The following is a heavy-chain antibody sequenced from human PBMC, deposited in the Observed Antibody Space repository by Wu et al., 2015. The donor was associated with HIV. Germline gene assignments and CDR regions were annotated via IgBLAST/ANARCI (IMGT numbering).Heavy chain of an antibody. Sequence: QVQVVQSGAEVKKPGSSVKVSCKASGGSFINYAVSWVRQARGQGIEWIGGIIPVFGTLNYSQKFQGRVTISTDESKSTAYMELSNLRSEDTAMYYCARDGIDYGGYSHNVYYFDYWGQGTLVTVSS. CDR1: GGSFINYA. V-gene: IGHV1-69*05. J-gene: IGHJ4*02. CDR2: IIPVFGTL. CDR3: ARDGIDYGGYSHNVYYFDY. D-gene: IGHD4-23*01.